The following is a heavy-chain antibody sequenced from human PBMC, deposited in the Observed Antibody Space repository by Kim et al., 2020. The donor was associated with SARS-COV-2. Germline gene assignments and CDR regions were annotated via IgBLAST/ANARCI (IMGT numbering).Heavy chain of an antibody. CDR1: GYTFRSYV. J-gene: IGHJ4*02. CDR3: AREGEDNGLDLDY. Sequence: ASVKVSCKASGYTFRSYVIQWVRQAPGHSLEWMGWMNTGNGDTKYSQNFRGRVTFTVDTSASTAYMELSSLRSEDTAVYYCAREGEDNGLDLDYWGQGTLITVSS. V-gene: IGHV1-3*04. CDR2: MNTGNGDT. D-gene: IGHD2-8*01.